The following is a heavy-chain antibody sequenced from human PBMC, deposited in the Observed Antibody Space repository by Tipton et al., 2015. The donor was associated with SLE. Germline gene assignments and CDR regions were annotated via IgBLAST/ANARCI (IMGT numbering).Heavy chain of an antibody. D-gene: IGHD6-19*01. V-gene: IGHV4-34*01. CDR3: ARGRGSGWVDAFDI. CDR2: INHSGST. J-gene: IGHJ3*02. CDR1: GGSFSGYY. Sequence: TLSLTCAVYGGSFSGYYWSWIRQPPGKGLEWIGEINHSGSTNYNPSLKSRVTISVDTSKNQFSLKLSSVTAADTAVYYCARGRGSGWVDAFDIWGQGTMVTVS.